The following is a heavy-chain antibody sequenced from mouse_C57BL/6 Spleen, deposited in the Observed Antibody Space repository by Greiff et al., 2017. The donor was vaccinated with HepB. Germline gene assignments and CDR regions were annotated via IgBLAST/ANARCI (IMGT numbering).Heavy chain of an antibody. J-gene: IGHJ4*01. Sequence: VQLKQSGPELVKPGASVKIPCKASGYTFTDYNMDWVKQSHGKSLEWIGDINPNNGGTIYNQKFKGKATLTVDKSSSTAYMELHSLTSEDTAVYYCARGIYYYGSSLMDYWGQGTSVTVSS. CDR1: GYTFTDYN. CDR2: INPNNGGT. CDR3: ARGIYYYGSSLMDY. D-gene: IGHD1-1*01. V-gene: IGHV1-18*01.